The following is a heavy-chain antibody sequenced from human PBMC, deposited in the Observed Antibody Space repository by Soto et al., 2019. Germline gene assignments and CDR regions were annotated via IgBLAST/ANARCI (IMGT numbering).Heavy chain of an antibody. D-gene: IGHD6-19*01. CDR3: AKWLSSGSYYCDF. CDR2: VQSNVIT. V-gene: IGHV3-23*05. CDR1: GFTFSSYA. Sequence: PGGSLRLSCQASGFTFSSYAMSWVRQAPGKGLEWVSLVQSNVITYYADSVKGRFTVSRDNSKNTLYLQMDSLRVEDTALYYCAKWLSSGSYYCDFWGQGTMVTVSS. J-gene: IGHJ4*02.